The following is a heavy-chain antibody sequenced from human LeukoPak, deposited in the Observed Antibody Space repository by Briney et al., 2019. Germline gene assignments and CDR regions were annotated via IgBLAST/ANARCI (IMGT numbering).Heavy chain of an antibody. CDR2: IKSKTDGGTT. V-gene: IGHV3-15*01. J-gene: IGHJ5*02. Sequence: PGGSLRLSCAASGFTFSSYEMSWVRQAPGKGLEWVGLIKSKTDGGTTDYAAPVKGRFTISRDDSKNTLYLQMNSLKTEDTAVYYCTTGALGTWGQGTLVTVSS. CDR3: TTGALGT. CDR1: GFTFSSYE.